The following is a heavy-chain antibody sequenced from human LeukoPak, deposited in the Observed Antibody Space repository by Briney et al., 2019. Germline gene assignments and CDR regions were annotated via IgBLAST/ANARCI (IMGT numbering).Heavy chain of an antibody. CDR2: IDNRGRT. Sequence: GRSLRLSCAASGFTISSNHMTWVRQPPGKWLEWVSVIDNRGRTYYAGSLKGRFTISRDNTKNTLWLQMNSLRDEDTAVYHCARDLGFYGSGKQNCWGQGTLVIVSS. CDR3: ARDLGFYGSGKQNC. V-gene: IGHV3-66*01. J-gene: IGHJ4*02. D-gene: IGHD3-10*01. CDR1: GFTISSNH.